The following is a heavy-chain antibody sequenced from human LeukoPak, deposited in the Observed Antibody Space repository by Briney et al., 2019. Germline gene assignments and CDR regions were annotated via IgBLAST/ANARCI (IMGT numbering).Heavy chain of an antibody. V-gene: IGHV4-39*07. J-gene: IGHJ6*02. D-gene: IGHD3-22*01. CDR3: ARVPMIDPSGRYYGMDV. Sequence: SETLSLTCTVSGGSISSSSYYWGWIRQPPGKGLEWIGSVSYSGSTYYNPSLKSRVTISRDTSKNQFSLSLTSVTAADTAVYYCARVPMIDPSGRYYGMDVWGQGTTVTVSS. CDR2: VSYSGST. CDR1: GGSISSSSYY.